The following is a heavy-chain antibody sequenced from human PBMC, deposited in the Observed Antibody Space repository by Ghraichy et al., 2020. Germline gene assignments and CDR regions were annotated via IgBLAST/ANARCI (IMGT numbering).Heavy chain of an antibody. CDR1: GFTFSSCW. CDR2: TNEDGNGK. J-gene: IGHJ4*02. V-gene: IGHV3-7*03. Sequence: GGSLRLSCAASGFTFSSCWMSWVRQAPGKGLEWVATTNEDGNGKYYADSVRGRFIISRDNAQNSLYLQMNSLRAEDTAVFYCASLSCEPPGVTIWGQGTLVTVSS. D-gene: IGHD1-14*01. CDR3: ASLSCEPPGVTI.